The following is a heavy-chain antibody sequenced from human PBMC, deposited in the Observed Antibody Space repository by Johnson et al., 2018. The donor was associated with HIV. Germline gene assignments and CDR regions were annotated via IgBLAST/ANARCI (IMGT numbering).Heavy chain of an antibody. V-gene: IGHV3-66*02. J-gene: IGHJ3*02. CDR2: LYSGGST. D-gene: IGHD3-3*01. CDR3: ARVLITIFGVEAFDI. Sequence: VQLVESGGGLVQPGGSLRVSCAPSGFTVINNYMSWVRQAPGKWLEWVSTLYSGGSTYYADSVTGRFTISRDNSKNTLYLQMNSLRPEDTAVYYCARVLITIFGVEAFDIWGQGTMVTVSS. CDR1: GFTVINNY.